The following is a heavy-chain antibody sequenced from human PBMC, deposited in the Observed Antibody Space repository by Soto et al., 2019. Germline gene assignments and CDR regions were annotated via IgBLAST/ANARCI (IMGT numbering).Heavy chain of an antibody. D-gene: IGHD4-4*01. CDR1: GFSFTNYW. J-gene: IGHJ6*02. Sequence: GASLKISCKGSGFSFTNYWIGWVRQMPGKGLEWMGIIYPGDSDTRYSPSFQGQVTMSADKSISTAYLQWSSLKAPDTAIYYCARHKTDYNNHYDSYGMDVWGQGTTVTVSS. V-gene: IGHV5-51*01. CDR3: ARHKTDYNNHYDSYGMDV. CDR2: IYPGDSDT.